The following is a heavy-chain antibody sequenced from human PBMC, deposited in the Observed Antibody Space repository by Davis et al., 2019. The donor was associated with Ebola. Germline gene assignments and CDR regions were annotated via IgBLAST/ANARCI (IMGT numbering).Heavy chain of an antibody. D-gene: IGHD1-7*01. Sequence: GESLKISCAASVFTFSSYSMNWVRQAPGKGLEWVAVIWYDGGTKYYADSVKGRFIISRDNSKNMLYLQMNSLRAEDTAVYYCAKVGQMKWNFRYAMDVWGQGTTVTVS. V-gene: IGHV3-33*06. J-gene: IGHJ6*02. CDR1: VFTFSSYS. CDR2: IWYDGGTK. CDR3: AKVGQMKWNFRYAMDV.